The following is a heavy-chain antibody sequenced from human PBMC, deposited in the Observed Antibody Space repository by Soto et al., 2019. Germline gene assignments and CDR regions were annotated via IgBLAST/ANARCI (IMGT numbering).Heavy chain of an antibody. Sequence: GASVKVSCKASGYTFTSYDINWVRQATGQGLEWMGWMNPNSGNTGYAQKFQGRVTMTRNTPISTAYMELSSLRSEDTAVYYCARGGIRRRYYDLPSRYWFDPWSQGTLVTVSS. CDR2: MNPNSGNT. D-gene: IGHD3-22*01. V-gene: IGHV1-8*01. CDR3: ARGGIRRRYYDLPSRYWFDP. CDR1: GYTFTSYD. J-gene: IGHJ5*02.